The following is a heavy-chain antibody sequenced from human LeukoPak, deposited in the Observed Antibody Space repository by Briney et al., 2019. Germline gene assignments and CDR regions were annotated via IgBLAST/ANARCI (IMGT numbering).Heavy chain of an antibody. V-gene: IGHV4-61*02. CDR3: ARQVPHYDILTGYYNTGRVYYFDY. D-gene: IGHD3-9*01. CDR2: IYTSGST. Sequence: PSETLSLTCTVSGGSISSDSYYWSRMPQPDGKGLDWIGRIYTSGSTNYNPSHKSRVTIPVDTSKNRFSLKVSSVTAADTAVYYCARQVPHYDILTGYYNTGRVYYFDYWGQGTLVTVSS. CDR1: GGSISSDSYY. J-gene: IGHJ4*02.